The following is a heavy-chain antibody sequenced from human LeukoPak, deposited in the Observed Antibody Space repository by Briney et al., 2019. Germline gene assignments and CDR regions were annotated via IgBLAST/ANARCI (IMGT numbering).Heavy chain of an antibody. V-gene: IGHV3-7*03. Sequence: PGGSLRLSCAASGFTFSSYWMSWVRQAPGKGLEWVANIKQDGSEKFYVDSVKGRFTISRDNAKNSLYLQMNSLRAEDTALYHCARRSLYYDRTFDYWGQGTLVTVSS. CDR1: GFTFSSYW. J-gene: IGHJ4*02. D-gene: IGHD3-22*01. CDR3: ARRSLYYDRTFDY. CDR2: IKQDGSEK.